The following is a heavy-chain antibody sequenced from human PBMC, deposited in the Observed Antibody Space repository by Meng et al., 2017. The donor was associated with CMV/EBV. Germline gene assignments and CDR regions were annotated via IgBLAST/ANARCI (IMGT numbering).Heavy chain of an antibody. CDR1: GGSFSGYY. J-gene: IGHJ5*02. CDR3: ARGLGYSYGGWFDP. CDR2: INHSGST. V-gene: IGHV4-34*01. D-gene: IGHD5-18*01. Sequence: SETLSLTCAVYGGSFSGYYRSWIRQPPGKGLEWIGEINHSGSTNYNPSLKSRVTISVDTSKNQFSLKLSSVTAADTAVYYCARGLGYSYGGWFDPWGQGTLVTVSS.